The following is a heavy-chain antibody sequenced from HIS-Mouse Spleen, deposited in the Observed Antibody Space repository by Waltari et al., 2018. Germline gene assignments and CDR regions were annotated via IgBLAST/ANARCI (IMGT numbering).Heavy chain of an antibody. D-gene: IGHD6-13*01. J-gene: IGHJ2*01. CDR1: GGPISSSSYY. CDR2: IYYSGGT. CDR3: AREIPYSSSWYDWYFDL. Sequence: QLQLQESGPGLVKPSETLSPTFTVSGGPISSSSYYWGWIRQPPGKGLEWIGRIYYSGGTYYNPSLKSRVTISVDTSKNQFSLKLSSVTAADTAVYYCAREIPYSSSWYDWYFDLWGRGTLVTVSS. V-gene: IGHV4-39*07.